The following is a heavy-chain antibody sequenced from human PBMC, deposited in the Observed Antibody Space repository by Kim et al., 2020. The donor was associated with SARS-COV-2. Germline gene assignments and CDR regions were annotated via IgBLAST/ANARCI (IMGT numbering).Heavy chain of an antibody. Sequence: SETLSLTCTVSGGSISSSSYYWGWIRQPPGKGLEWIGSIYYSGSTYYNPSLKSRVTISVDTSKNQFSLKLSSVTAADTAVYYCARHSLRFLEWANWFDPWGQGTLVTGSS. CDR1: GGSISSSSYY. J-gene: IGHJ5*02. V-gene: IGHV4-39*01. CDR2: IYYSGST. D-gene: IGHD3-3*01. CDR3: ARHSLRFLEWANWFDP.